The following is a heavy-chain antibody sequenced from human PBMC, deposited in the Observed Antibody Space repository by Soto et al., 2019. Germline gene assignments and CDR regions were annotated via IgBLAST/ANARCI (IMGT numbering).Heavy chain of an antibody. V-gene: IGHV3-53*01. CDR1: GFAVSSSY. Sequence: GGSLRLSCAASGFAVSSSYMMWVRQAPGKGLECILLTYTDGSTDYADSVKGRFTISRDDSRNTLHLQMNSLRAEDTAVYYCARDPPIISDYAMDVWGQGTTVTVSS. J-gene: IGHJ6*02. CDR3: ARDPPIISDYAMDV. CDR2: TYTDGST.